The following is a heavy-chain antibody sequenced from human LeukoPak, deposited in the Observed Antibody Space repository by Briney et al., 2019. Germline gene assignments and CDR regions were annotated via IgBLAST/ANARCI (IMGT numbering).Heavy chain of an antibody. CDR2: IKQDGSEK. Sequence: PGGSLRLSCAASGFTFSNAWMNWVRQAPGKGLEGGANIKQDGSEKYYVDSVKGRFTISRDNAKNSLYLQMNSLRAEDTAVYYCARGGGFIIEHWGQGTLVTVSS. V-gene: IGHV3-7*01. D-gene: IGHD3-16*02. CDR1: GFTFSNAW. J-gene: IGHJ4*02. CDR3: ARGGGFIIEH.